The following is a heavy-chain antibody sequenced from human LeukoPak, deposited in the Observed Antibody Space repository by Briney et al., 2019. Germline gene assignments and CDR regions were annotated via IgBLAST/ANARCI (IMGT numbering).Heavy chain of an antibody. CDR3: ARRVIMSAAGVPDTWLDP. V-gene: IGHV4-59*08. J-gene: IGHJ5*02. CDR2: ISYSGGT. D-gene: IGHD2-8*01. Sequence: SETLSLTCPVSGGSISNYYWNSIRQPPGKGLEWVGHISYSGGTKYNPSLQSRVTISIDTSKNQFSLNLSSVTAADTAVYYCARRVIMSAAGVPDTWLDPWGQGILVTVSS. CDR1: GGSISNYY.